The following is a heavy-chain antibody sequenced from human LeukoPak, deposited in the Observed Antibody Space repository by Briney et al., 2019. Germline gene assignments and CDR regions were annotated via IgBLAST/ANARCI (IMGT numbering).Heavy chain of an antibody. Sequence: GGSLRLSCAASGFTFDDYAMHWVRQAPGKGLEWVSGISWNSGSIGYADSVKGRFTISRDNAKNSLYLQMNSLRAEDTALYYCAKAKGYSSSAIDYWGQGTLVTVSS. J-gene: IGHJ4*02. V-gene: IGHV3-9*01. CDR2: ISWNSGSI. CDR1: GFTFDDYA. D-gene: IGHD6-6*01. CDR3: AKAKGYSSSAIDY.